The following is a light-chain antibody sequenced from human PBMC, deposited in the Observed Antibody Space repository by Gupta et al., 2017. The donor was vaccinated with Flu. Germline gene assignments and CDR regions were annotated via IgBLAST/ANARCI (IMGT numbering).Light chain of an antibody. CDR1: NIGIRS. V-gene: IGLV3-21*02. Sequence: SYVLTQTPSVSLAPGQTATIACTGDNIGIRSVHWYQQKPGQAPVLVVFDDDDRPSGLPDRFSGSNAENTATLTISRVEAGDEADYYCQVWHSSADSAVGTGTQVTVL. J-gene: IGLJ1*01. CDR2: DDD. CDR3: QVWHSSADSA.